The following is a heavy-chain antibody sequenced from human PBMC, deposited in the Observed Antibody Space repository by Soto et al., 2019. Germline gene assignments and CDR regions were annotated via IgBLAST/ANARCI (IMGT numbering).Heavy chain of an antibody. CDR3: ARDRVAQPHNPLTYYGMDV. Sequence: QVQLQESGPGLVKPSETLSLTCTVSGGSISSYYWSWIRQPPGKGLEWIGYIYYSGSTNYNPSLKSRVTISVDTSKNQFSLKLSSVTAADTAVYYCARDRVAQPHNPLTYYGMDVWGQGTTVTVSS. V-gene: IGHV4-59*01. CDR1: GGSISSYY. J-gene: IGHJ6*02. D-gene: IGHD1-1*01. CDR2: IYYSGST.